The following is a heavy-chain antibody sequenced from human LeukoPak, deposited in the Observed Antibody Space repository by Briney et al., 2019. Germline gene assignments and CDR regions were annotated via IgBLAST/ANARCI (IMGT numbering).Heavy chain of an antibody. D-gene: IGHD5-18*01. CDR2: IKEDGSDK. V-gene: IGHV3-7*01. J-gene: IGHJ4*02. CDR3: ARDVGYFRFDY. Sequence: GGSLRLSCAASGFTFSISVMHWVRQAPGKGLEWVANIKEDGSDKYYVDSVKGRFTISRDNAKNSLYLQMNNLRAEDTAVYYCARDVGYFRFDYWGQGTLVTVSS. CDR1: GFTFSISV.